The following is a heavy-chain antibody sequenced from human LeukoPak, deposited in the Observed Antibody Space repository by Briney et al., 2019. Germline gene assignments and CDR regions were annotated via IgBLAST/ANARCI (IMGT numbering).Heavy chain of an antibody. CDR2: ISWNSGSI. V-gene: IGHV3-9*03. Sequence: PGGSLRLSCAASGFTFDDYAMHWVRQAPGKGLEWVSGISWNSGSIGYADSVKGRFTISRDNAKNSLYLQINSLRAEDMALYYCAKQGYGDSRAAFDIWGQGTMVTVSS. D-gene: IGHD4-17*01. CDR1: GFTFDDYA. J-gene: IGHJ3*02. CDR3: AKQGYGDSRAAFDI.